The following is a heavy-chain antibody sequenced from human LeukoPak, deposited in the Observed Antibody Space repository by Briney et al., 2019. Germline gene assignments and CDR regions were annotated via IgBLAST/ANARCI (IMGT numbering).Heavy chain of an antibody. Sequence: SVKLSCKASGGTFSSYAISWVRQAPGQGLEWMGGIIPIFGTANYAQKFQGRVTITADKSTSTAYMELSSLRSEDTAVYYCASDSDYYDSSGNPAGFGIWGQGTMVTVSS. D-gene: IGHD3-22*01. J-gene: IGHJ3*02. CDR1: GGTFSSYA. V-gene: IGHV1-69*06. CDR3: ASDSDYYDSSGNPAGFGI. CDR2: IIPIFGTA.